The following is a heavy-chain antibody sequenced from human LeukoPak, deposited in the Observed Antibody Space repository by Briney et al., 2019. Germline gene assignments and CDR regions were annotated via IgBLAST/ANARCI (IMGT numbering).Heavy chain of an antibody. CDR2: IRYDGTNK. CDR1: GFTFNNYD. D-gene: IGHD6-25*01. J-gene: IGHJ4*02. Sequence: GGSLRLSCAPSGFTFNNYDIHWVRQAPGKGLEWVAFIRYDGTNKYYADSVRGRFTISRDNSNNALYLQMNSLRPEDTAVYYCAKDAGSLSSSGYFDYWGQGTLVTVSS. V-gene: IGHV3-30*02. CDR3: AKDAGSLSSSGYFDY.